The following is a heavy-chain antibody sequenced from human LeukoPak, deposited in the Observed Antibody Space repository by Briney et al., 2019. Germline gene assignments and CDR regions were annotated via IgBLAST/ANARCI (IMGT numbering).Heavy chain of an antibody. CDR2: FDPEDGET. CDR3: AKDQIALYYFDY. J-gene: IGHJ4*02. Sequence: ASVKVSCKVSGYTLTALSMHWVRQAPGKELEWMGGFDPEDGETIYAQKFQGRVTMTEDTSTDTAYMELSSLRSEDTAVYYCAKDQIALYYFDYWGQGTLVTVSS. D-gene: IGHD3-22*01. V-gene: IGHV1-24*01. CDR1: GYTLTALS.